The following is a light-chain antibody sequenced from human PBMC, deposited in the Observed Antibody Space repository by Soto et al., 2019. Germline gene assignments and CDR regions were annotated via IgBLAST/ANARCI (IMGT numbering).Light chain of an antibody. J-gene: IGKJ1*01. CDR2: KAS. V-gene: IGKV1-5*03. CDR1: QTITNW. CDR3: QQYNTFSPT. Sequence: DIQMTQSPSTLSASVGDRVTITCRASQTITNWLAWYQQRPGKAPKLLVYKASTLESGVPSRFSGSGSGTEFTLTIRSLQPDDSATYYCQQYNTFSPTFGQGPKVDIK.